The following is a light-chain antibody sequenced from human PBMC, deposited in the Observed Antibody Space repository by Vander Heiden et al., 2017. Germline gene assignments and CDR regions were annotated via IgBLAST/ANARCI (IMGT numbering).Light chain of an antibody. CDR3: QQYYSTPLT. CDR2: WAS. Sequence: DIVMTQSPDSLAVSLGERATINCKSSQSVLYSSNNKNYLAWYQQKPGQPPKLLIYWASTRESGVPDRFSGSGSGTDFTLTISSLQAEDVAVYYCQQYYSTPLTFGGGTKEGIK. V-gene: IGKV4-1*01. J-gene: IGKJ4*01. CDR1: QSVLYSSNNKNY.